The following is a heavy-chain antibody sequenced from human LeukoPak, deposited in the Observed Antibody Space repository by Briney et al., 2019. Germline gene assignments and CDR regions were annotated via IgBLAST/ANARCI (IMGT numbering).Heavy chain of an antibody. D-gene: IGHD3-22*01. V-gene: IGHV5-51*01. J-gene: IGHJ6*02. Sequence: GESLKISCKGSGYSFTSYWIGWVRQMPGKGLEWMGIIYPGDSDTRYSPSFQGQVTISADKSISTAYLQWSSLKASDTAMYYCAXXXXXXXXXXGYSHKGMDVWGQGTTVTVSS. CDR1: GYSFTSYW. CDR2: IYPGDSDT. CDR3: AXXXXXXXXXXGYSHKGMDV.